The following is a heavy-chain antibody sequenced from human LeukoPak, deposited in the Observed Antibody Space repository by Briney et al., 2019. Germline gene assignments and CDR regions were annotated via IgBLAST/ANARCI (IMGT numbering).Heavy chain of an antibody. Sequence: GASVKVSCKPSGYTFTAFYMHWVRQAPGQGLEWMGWINPYSGDTNYAQKFQGRVTMTRDTSISTAYMELSRLISDDTAVYYCAREGSGSFNWFDPWGQGTLVTVSS. D-gene: IGHD1-26*01. CDR3: AREGSGSFNWFDP. J-gene: IGHJ5*02. V-gene: IGHV1-2*02. CDR2: INPYSGDT. CDR1: GYTFTAFY.